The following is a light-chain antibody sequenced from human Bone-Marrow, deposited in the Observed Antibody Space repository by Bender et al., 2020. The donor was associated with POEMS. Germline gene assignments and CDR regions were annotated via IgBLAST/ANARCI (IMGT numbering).Light chain of an antibody. CDR2: DVT. CDR3: QSYDNSLGGWV. V-gene: IGLV2-11*01. Sequence: QSALAQSRSVSGSPGQSVTISCTGTSSDVGGYNYVSWYQHHPGKAPKLMIYDVTKRPSGVPDRFSGSKSGNTASLTISGLQAEDEGDDYGQSYDNSLGGWVFGGGTKLTVL. CDR1: SSDVGGYNY. J-gene: IGLJ3*02.